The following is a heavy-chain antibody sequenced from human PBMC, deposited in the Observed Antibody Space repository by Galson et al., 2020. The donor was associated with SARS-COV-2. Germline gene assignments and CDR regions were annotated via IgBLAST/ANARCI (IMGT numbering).Heavy chain of an antibody. CDR2: ISYDGSNK. Sequence: QLGESLKISCAASGFTFSSYAMHWVRQAPGKGLEWVAVISYDGSNKYYADSVKGRFTISRDNSKNTLYLQMNSLRAEDTAVYYCARDGRYYDILTGYYGASYYYYYYYMDVWGKGTTVTVSS. J-gene: IGHJ6*03. CDR1: GFTFSSYA. D-gene: IGHD3-9*01. V-gene: IGHV3-30*04. CDR3: ARDGRYYDILTGYYGASYYYYYYYMDV.